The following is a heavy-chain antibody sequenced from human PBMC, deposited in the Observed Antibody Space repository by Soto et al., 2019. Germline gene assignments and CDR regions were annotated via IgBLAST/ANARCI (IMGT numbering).Heavy chain of an antibody. CDR2: ISGSGAST. J-gene: IGHJ5*02. CDR1: GSTFINYA. Sequence: VGSVRLSCPPFGSTFINYAMSWVRQPPGKGLEWVSAISGSGASTSYADSVKGPFTISRDNSKNKLYLQMNSLRGEDTDVYDCAKDVASGWTRNWFDPWGQGTLVTVSS. CDR3: AKDVASGWTRNWFDP. V-gene: IGHV3-23*01. D-gene: IGHD6-19*01.